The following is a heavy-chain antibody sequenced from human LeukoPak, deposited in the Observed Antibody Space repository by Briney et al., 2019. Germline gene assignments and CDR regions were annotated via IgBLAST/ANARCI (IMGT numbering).Heavy chain of an antibody. CDR1: GGSFSGYY. V-gene: IGHV4-34*01. CDR2: INHSGST. Sequence: SETLSLTCAVYGGSFSGYYWNWIRQPPGKGLEWIGEINHSGSTNYNPSLKSRVTISVDTSKNQFSLKLTSVTAADTAVYYCARNLSVTTQLRDWFDPWGQGTLVTASS. J-gene: IGHJ5*02. CDR3: ARNLSVTTQLRDWFDP. D-gene: IGHD4-17*01.